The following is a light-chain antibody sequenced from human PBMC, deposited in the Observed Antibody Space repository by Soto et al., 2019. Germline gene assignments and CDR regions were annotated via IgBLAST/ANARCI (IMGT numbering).Light chain of an antibody. V-gene: IGLV2-14*01. J-gene: IGLJ3*02. CDR1: SSDVGGYDY. CDR2: GVS. Sequence: QSALTQPASVSGSPGQSIAISCTGTSSDVGGYDYVSWYQQHPGKAPKLMIYGVSNRPSGASNRFAGSKSGNTASLTISGLQAEDEADNYCSSYTSSRAWVFGGGTKLTVL. CDR3: SSYTSSRAWV.